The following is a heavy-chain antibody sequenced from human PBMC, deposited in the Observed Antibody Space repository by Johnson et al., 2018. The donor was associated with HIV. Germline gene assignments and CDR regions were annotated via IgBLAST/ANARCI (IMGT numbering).Heavy chain of an antibody. CDR3: ARGPWAFDI. J-gene: IGHJ3*02. CDR1: GFSFSDYY. Sequence: QVQLVESGGGLVKPGGSLRLSCAASGFSFSDYYMSWIRQAPGKGLEWVSYISSSGSTIYYADSVVKGRFTISRDNAKNSVFLQMNSLRAGDTAVYYCARGPWAFDIWGQGTMVTVSS. CDR2: ISSSGSTI. V-gene: IGHV3-11*04.